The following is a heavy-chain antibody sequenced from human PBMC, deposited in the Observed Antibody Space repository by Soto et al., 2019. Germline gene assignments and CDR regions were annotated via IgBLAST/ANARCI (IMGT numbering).Heavy chain of an antibody. CDR1: GATFTSST. CDR3: AAISSGYYRVFEY. J-gene: IGHJ4*02. CDR2: ILVGSGQT. D-gene: IGHD3-22*01. Sequence: SVKVSCKASGATFTSSTVNWVRQARGQPPEWIGWILVGSGQTNYAQKFQGGVAITRDMCTYTAYLEINSLRSDDTAVYYCAAISSGYYRVFEYWGQGTLVTVSS. V-gene: IGHV1-58*01.